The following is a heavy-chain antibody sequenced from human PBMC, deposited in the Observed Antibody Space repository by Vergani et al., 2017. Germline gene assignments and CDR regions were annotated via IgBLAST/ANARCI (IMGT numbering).Heavy chain of an antibody. D-gene: IGHD3-16*01. V-gene: IGHV4-38-2*01. CDR1: DFISNGHY. Sequence: QVQLQESGPGLVKPSETLSLICDVFDFISNGHYWGWIRQSPEKGLEWIGSLYASGSTYYSPSLKSRVAISIDTSKNHFSLRLSSVTAADTAVYYCARARAALGQNLGGSYAYWGQGTLVTVSS. J-gene: IGHJ4*02. CDR2: LYASGST. CDR3: ARARAALGQNLGGSYAY.